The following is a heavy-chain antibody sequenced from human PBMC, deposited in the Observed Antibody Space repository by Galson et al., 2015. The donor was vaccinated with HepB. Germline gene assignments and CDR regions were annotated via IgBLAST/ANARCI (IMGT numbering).Heavy chain of an antibody. V-gene: IGHV1-24*01. D-gene: IGHD2-2*01. Sequence: SVKVSCKVSGYTLTELSMHWVRQAPGKGLGWMGGFDPEDGETIYAQKFQGRVTMTEDTSTDTAYMELSSLRSEDTAVYYCATGYCSSTSCHYNWFDPWGQGTLVTVSS. J-gene: IGHJ5*02. CDR1: GYTLTELS. CDR3: ATGYCSSTSCHYNWFDP. CDR2: FDPEDGET.